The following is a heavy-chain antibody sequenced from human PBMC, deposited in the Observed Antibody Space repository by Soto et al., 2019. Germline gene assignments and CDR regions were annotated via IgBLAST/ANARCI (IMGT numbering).Heavy chain of an antibody. CDR3: ASGPYHFDY. CDR1: GFTFSRSA. Sequence: EVQLVESGGGLVQPGGSLRLSCAASGFTFSRSAMHWVRQAPGKGLDYVSTINTNGGSKHYANSVKGRFTISRDNSKNTLYRQMGSLRAEDIAVYYCASGPYHFDYWGQGTLVTVSS. J-gene: IGHJ4*02. CDR2: INTNGGSK. V-gene: IGHV3-64*01.